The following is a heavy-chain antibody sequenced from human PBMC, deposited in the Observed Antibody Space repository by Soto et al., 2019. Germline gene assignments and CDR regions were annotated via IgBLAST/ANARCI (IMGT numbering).Heavy chain of an antibody. Sequence: QVQLVQSGAEVKKPGSSVKVSCKASGGTFSSYAISWVRQAPGQGLEWMGGIIPIFGTANYAQKFQGRVTITADESTSTAYVEVSSLRSEDTAVYYCARGDRNYDFWSGYYLGSYGMDVWGQGTTVTVSS. CDR2: IIPIFGTA. V-gene: IGHV1-69*01. CDR3: ARGDRNYDFWSGYYLGSYGMDV. J-gene: IGHJ6*02. D-gene: IGHD3-3*01. CDR1: GGTFSSYA.